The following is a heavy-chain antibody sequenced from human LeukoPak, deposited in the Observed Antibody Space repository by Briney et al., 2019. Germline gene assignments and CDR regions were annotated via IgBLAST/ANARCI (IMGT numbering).Heavy chain of an antibody. J-gene: IGHJ5*02. CDR2: VNHGGST. CDR3: ARVRRRGAANSWFDP. V-gene: IGHV4-34*01. Sequence: PSETLSLTCAVYGGSFSDSYWSWIRQPPGKGLEWIGEVNHGGSTNYNPSLKSRVTISVDTSKNQFSLKVNSVTAADTAVYYSARVRRRGAANSWFDPWGQGTLVTVSS. CDR1: GGSFSDSY. D-gene: IGHD3-10*01.